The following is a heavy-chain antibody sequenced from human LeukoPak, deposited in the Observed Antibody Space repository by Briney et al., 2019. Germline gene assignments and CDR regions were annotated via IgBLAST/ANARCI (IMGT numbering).Heavy chain of an antibody. Sequence: PGGSLRLSCAASGFTFSSYGMHWVRQAPGKGLEWVAVISYDGTNKYHADSVKGRFTISRDNSKNTLYLQMNSLRAEDTAVYYCAKDPSRGWAYYWYFDLWGRGTLVTVSS. D-gene: IGHD3-10*01. CDR1: GFTFSSYG. CDR3: AKDPSRGWAYYWYFDL. V-gene: IGHV3-30*18. CDR2: ISYDGTNK. J-gene: IGHJ2*01.